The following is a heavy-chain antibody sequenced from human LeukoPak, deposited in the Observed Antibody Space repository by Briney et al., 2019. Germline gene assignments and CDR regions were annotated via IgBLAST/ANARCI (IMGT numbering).Heavy chain of an antibody. J-gene: IGHJ6*03. CDR3: ARAEKPNWGNYYYYCMDV. CDR2: IIPILGIA. D-gene: IGHD7-27*01. CDR1: GGTFSSYA. Sequence: SVKVSCKASGGTFSSYAISWVRQAPGQGLEWMGRIIPILGIANYAQKFQGRVTITADKSTSTAYMELRGLRSDDTAVYYCARAEKPNWGNYYYYCMDVWGKGTTVTVSS. V-gene: IGHV1-69*04.